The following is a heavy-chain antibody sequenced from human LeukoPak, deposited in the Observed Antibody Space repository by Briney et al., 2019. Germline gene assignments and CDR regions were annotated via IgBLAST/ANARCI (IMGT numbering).Heavy chain of an antibody. CDR3: ARGKTGTTDFDY. J-gene: IGHJ4*02. CDR2: INQSGST. D-gene: IGHD1-1*01. CDR1: GGSFSGYY. Sequence: KPSETLSLTCAVYGGSFSGYYWSWIRQPPGKGLEWIGEINQSGSTNYNPSLKSRVTISVDTAKNQFSLKLSSVTAADTAVHYCARGKTGTTDFDYWGQGTLVTVSS. V-gene: IGHV4-34*01.